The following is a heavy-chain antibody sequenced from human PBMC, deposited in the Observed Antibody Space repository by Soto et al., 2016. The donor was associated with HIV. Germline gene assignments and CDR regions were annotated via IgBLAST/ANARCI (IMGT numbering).Heavy chain of an antibody. J-gene: IGHJ6*02. CDR2: IYYSGST. D-gene: IGHD3-22*01. CDR3: ARLGNYYDSSGYYFGGMDV. CDR1: GGSISSSSYY. Sequence: QLQLQESGPGLVKPSETLSLTCTVSGGSISSSSYYWGWIRQPPGKGLEWIGSIYYSGSTYYNLSLKSRVTISVDTSKNQFSLKLSSVTAADTAVYYCARLGNYYDSSGYYFGGMDVWGQGTTVTVSS. V-gene: IGHV4-39*01.